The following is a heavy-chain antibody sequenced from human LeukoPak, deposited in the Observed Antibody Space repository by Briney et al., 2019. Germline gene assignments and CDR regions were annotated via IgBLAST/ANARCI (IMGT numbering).Heavy chain of an antibody. CDR1: GGFISSFY. J-gene: IGHJ4*02. D-gene: IGHD4-17*01. CDR2: IDWEDDK. Sequence: TLPLTCTVSGGFISSFYCSWIRQTPGKALEWLALIDWEDDKRYSPPLKSKLTITKDTSKNQMVLVMTNMDPVDTATYYCAHSPNYGDFFFDYWGQGILVTVSS. V-gene: IGHV2-5*08. CDR3: AHSPNYGDFFFDY.